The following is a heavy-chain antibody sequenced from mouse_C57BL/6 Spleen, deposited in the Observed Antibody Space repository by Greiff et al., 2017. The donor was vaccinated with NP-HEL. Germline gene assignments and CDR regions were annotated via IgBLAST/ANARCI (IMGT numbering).Heavy chain of an antibody. CDR1: GISITTGNYR. Sequence: EVKLMESGPGLVKPSQTVFLTCTVTGISITTGNYRWSWIRQFPGNKLEWIGYIYYSGTISYNPSLTSRTTITRDTPKNQFFLEMNSLTAEDTATDYCARSSWDEEAWFAYWGQGTLVTVSA. J-gene: IGHJ3*01. CDR2: IYYSGTI. V-gene: IGHV3-5*01. D-gene: IGHD4-1*01. CDR3: ARSSWDEEAWFAY.